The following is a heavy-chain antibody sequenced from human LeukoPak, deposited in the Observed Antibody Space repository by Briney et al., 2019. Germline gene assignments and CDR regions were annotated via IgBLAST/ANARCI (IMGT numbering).Heavy chain of an antibody. CDR2: ISSNGGST. J-gene: IGHJ6*02. Sequence: GGSLRLSCSASGFTFSSYAMHWVRQAPGNGLEYVSAISSNGGSTYYADSVKGRFTISRDNSKNTLYLQMSSLRAEDTAVYYCVKGMEDYDILTGVLDVWGQGTTVTVSS. D-gene: IGHD3-9*01. CDR3: VKGMEDYDILTGVLDV. CDR1: GFTFSSYA. V-gene: IGHV3-64D*06.